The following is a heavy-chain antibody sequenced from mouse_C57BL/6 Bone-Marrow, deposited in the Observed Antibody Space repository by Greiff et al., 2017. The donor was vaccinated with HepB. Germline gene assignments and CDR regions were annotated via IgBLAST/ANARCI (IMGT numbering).Heavy chain of an antibody. J-gene: IGHJ4*01. V-gene: IGHV1-15*01. Sequence: VKLQESGAELVRPGASVTLSCKASGYTFTDYEMHWVKQTPVHGLEWIGAIDPETGGTAYNQKFKGKAILTADKSSSTAYMELRSLTSEDSAVYYCTRLGYYYAMDYWGQGTSVTVSS. CDR3: TRLGYYYAMDY. CDR1: GYTFTDYE. D-gene: IGHD2-14*01. CDR2: IDPETGGT.